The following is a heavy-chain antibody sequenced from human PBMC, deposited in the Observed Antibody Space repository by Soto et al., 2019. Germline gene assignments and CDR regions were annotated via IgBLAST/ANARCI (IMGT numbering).Heavy chain of an antibody. CDR2: ISSTTNYI. CDR1: GFTFTRYS. J-gene: IGHJ4*02. CDR3: ARESEDLTSNFDY. V-gene: IGHV3-21*06. Sequence: EVQLVESGGGLVKPGGSLRLSCAASGFTFTRYSMNWVRQAPGKGLEGVSAISSTTNYIYYGDSMNGRFTISRDNAKNSLYLEMNSLRAEDTAVYYCARESEDLTSNFDYWGQGTLVTVSS.